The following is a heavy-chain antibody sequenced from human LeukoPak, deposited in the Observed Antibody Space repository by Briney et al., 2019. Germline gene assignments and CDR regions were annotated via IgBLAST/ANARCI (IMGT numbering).Heavy chain of an antibody. CDR2: ISSSSSYI. CDR3: AREVAVAGPFDY. CDR1: GFTFSSYS. D-gene: IGHD6-19*01. J-gene: IGHJ4*02. V-gene: IGHV3-21*01. Sequence: PGRSLRLSCAASGFTFSSYSMNWVRQAPGKGLEWVSSISSSSSYIYYADSVKGRFTISRDNAKNSLYLQMNSLRAEDTAVYYCAREVAVAGPFDYWGQGTLVTVSS.